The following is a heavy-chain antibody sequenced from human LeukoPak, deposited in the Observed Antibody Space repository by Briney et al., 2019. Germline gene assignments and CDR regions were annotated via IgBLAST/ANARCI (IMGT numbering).Heavy chain of an antibody. CDR2: LNPNSGGT. J-gene: IGHJ5*02. CDR3: ARGGESKEAVVLKGWFDP. V-gene: IGHV1-2*02. Sequence: ASVKVSCKASGYTFSGLTGYYLHWVRQAPGQGLEWMGWLNPNSGGTNSAQKFQGRVTMTRDTSISTAYMELSRLGSDDTAVYYCARGGESKEAVVLKGWFDPWGQGTLVTVSS. D-gene: IGHD6-19*01. CDR1: GYTFSGLTGYY.